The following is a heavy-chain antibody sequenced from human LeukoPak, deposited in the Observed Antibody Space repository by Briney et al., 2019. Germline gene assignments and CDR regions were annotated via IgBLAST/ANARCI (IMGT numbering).Heavy chain of an antibody. CDR2: ISSSSSYI. D-gene: IGHD3-3*01. V-gene: IGHV3-21*01. J-gene: IGHJ6*02. CDR3: ARQGFTYYDFWSGYSPDHYYGMDV. Sequence: GGSLRLSCAASGFTFSSYSMNWVRQAPGKGLEWVSSISSSSSYIYYADSVKGRFTISRDNAKNSLYLQMNSLRAEDTAVYYCARQGFTYYDFWSGYSPDHYYGMDVWGQGTTVTVSS. CDR1: GFTFSSYS.